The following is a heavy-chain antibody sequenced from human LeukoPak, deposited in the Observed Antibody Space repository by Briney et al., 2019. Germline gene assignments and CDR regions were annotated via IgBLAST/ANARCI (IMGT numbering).Heavy chain of an antibody. J-gene: IGHJ5*02. CDR1: GGSFSGYY. CDR2: INHSGST. V-gene: IGHV4-34*01. CDR3: ARHKGYSGYDYGWFDP. Sequence: SETLSLTCAVYGGSFSGYYWSWIRQPPGKGLEWIGEINHSGSTNYNPSLKSRVTISVDTSKNQFSLKLSSVTAADTAVYYCARHKGYSGYDYGWFDPWGQGTLVTVSS. D-gene: IGHD5-12*01.